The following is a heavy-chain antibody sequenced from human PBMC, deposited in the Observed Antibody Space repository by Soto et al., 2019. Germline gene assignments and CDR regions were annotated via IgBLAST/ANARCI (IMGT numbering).Heavy chain of an antibody. D-gene: IGHD2-15*01. J-gene: IGHJ4*02. CDR3: ARDSGYCSGGSCYLSVILYYFDY. CDR2: INPNSGGT. Sequence: VQLVQSGAEVKKPGASVKVSCKASGYTFTGYYMHWVRQAPGQGLEWMGWINPNSGGTNYAQKFQGRVTMTRDTSISTAYMELSRLRSDDTAVYYCARDSGYCSGGSCYLSVILYYFDYWGQGTLVTVSS. V-gene: IGHV1-2*02. CDR1: GYTFTGYY.